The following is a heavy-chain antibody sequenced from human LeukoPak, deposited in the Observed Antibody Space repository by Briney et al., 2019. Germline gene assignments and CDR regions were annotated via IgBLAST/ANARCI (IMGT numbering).Heavy chain of an antibody. Sequence: ASVKVSCKASGGTFSSYAISWVRQAPGQGLEWMGGIIPIFGTANYVQKFQGRVTITADESTSTAYMELSSLRSEDTAVYYCARSTMIVVVMWAFDIWGQGTMVTVSS. D-gene: IGHD3-22*01. J-gene: IGHJ3*02. CDR1: GGTFSSYA. CDR2: IIPIFGTA. CDR3: ARSTMIVVVMWAFDI. V-gene: IGHV1-69*13.